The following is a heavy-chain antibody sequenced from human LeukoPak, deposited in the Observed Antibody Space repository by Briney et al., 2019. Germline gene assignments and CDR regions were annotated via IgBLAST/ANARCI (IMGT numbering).Heavy chain of an antibody. CDR2: ISGSGGST. Sequence: GGSLRLSCAASGFTFSSYAMSWVRQAPGKGLEWVSAISGSGGSTYYADSVKGRFTISRDDSKNTLYLQMNSLRAEDTAVYYCAKDCHYDSSGYFDYWGQGTLVTVSS. CDR1: GFTFSSYA. V-gene: IGHV3-23*01. CDR3: AKDCHYDSSGYFDY. D-gene: IGHD3-22*01. J-gene: IGHJ4*02.